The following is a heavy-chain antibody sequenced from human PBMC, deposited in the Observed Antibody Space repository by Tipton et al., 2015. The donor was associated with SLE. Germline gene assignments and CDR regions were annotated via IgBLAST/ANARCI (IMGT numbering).Heavy chain of an antibody. J-gene: IGHJ6*03. CDR2: FDHSESS. CDR1: GGSISSSNYF. V-gene: IGHV4-39*01. D-gene: IGHD6-13*01. Sequence: TLSLTCTVSGGSISSSNYFWGWIRQPPGKGLEWIDIFDHSESSYYNPSLKNRVTISLDTSKNQFSLNLRSVTAADTAVYFCARTRQQLDGDYYYYMDVWGKGTTVIVSS. CDR3: ARTRQQLDGDYYYYMDV.